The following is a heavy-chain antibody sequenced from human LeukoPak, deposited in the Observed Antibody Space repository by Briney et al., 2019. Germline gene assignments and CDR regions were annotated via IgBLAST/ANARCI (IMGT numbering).Heavy chain of an antibody. D-gene: IGHD6-6*01. Sequence: PSETLSLTCTVSGGSISSYYWSWIRQPAGKGLEWIGRIYTSGSTNYNPSLKSRVTISVDKSKNQFSLKLSSVTAADTAVYYCARGRYSSSPEYFDYWGQGTPVTVSS. J-gene: IGHJ4*02. CDR2: IYTSGST. V-gene: IGHV4-4*07. CDR3: ARGRYSSSPEYFDY. CDR1: GGSISSYY.